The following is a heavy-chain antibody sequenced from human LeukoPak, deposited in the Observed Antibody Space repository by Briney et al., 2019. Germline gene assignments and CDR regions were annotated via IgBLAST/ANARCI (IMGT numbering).Heavy chain of an antibody. V-gene: IGHV3-30-3*01. CDR2: ISYDGSNK. D-gene: IGHD2-2*02. J-gene: IGHJ4*02. Sequence: GRSLRLSCAASGFTVSSYAMHWVRQAPGKGLEWVAVISYDGSNKYYADSVKGRFTISRDNSKNTLYLQMNSLRAEDTAVYYCANRDYCSSTSCYTLGSYWGQGTLVTVSS. CDR1: GFTVSSYA. CDR3: ANRDYCSSTSCYTLGSY.